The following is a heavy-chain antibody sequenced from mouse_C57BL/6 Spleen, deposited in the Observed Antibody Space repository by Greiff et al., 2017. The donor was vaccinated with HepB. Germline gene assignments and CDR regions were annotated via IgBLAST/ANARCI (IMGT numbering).Heavy chain of an antibody. CDR3: TGGYYGSRYYAMDY. CDR1: GFTFSNYW. J-gene: IGHJ4*01. CDR2: IRLKSDNYAT. V-gene: IGHV6-3*01. Sequence: EVQLVESGGGLVQPGGSMKLSCVASGFTFSNYWMNWVRQSPEKGLEWVAQIRLKSDNYATHYAESVKGRFTISRDDSKSSVYLQMNNLRAEDTGSYYCTGGYYGSRYYAMDYWGQGTSVTVAS. D-gene: IGHD1-1*01.